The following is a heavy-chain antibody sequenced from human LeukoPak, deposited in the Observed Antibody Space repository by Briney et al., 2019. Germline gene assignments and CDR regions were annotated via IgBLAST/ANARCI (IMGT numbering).Heavy chain of an antibody. J-gene: IGHJ6*02. Sequence: QPGRSLRLSCAASGFTFSSYGMHWVRQAPGKGLEWVAVISYDGSNKYYADSVKGRFTISRDNSKNTLYLQMNSLRAEDTAVYYCPKDITMYMDVWGQGTTVTVSS. V-gene: IGHV3-30*18. CDR1: GFTFSSYG. D-gene: IGHD3-10*02. CDR2: ISYDGSNK. CDR3: PKDITMYMDV.